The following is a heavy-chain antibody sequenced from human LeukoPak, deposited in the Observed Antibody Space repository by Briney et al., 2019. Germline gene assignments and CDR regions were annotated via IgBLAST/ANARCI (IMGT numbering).Heavy chain of an antibody. CDR3: ARDLSIGPSYYYGMDV. D-gene: IGHD2/OR15-2a*01. CDR2: IWYDGSNK. Sequence: GGSLRLSCAASGFTFRSYGMHWVRQAPGKGLEWLAAIWYDGSNKYYADSVKGRFTISRDNSKNTLYLQMNSLRAEDTAVYYCARDLSIGPSYYYGMDVWGQGTTVTVSS. V-gene: IGHV3-33*01. CDR1: GFTFRSYG. J-gene: IGHJ6*02.